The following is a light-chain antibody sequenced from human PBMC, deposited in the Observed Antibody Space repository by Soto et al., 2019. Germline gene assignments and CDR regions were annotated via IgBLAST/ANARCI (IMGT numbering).Light chain of an antibody. CDR3: GSYTSSSTLV. Sequence: QSVLTQPASVSGSPGQSITISCTGTSSDVGGYNFVSWYQHHPGKAPKLMIYEVSDRPSGVSNRFSGSKSGNTASLTISGLQAEDEADYYCGSYTSSSTLVFGGGTKVTVL. CDR1: SSDVGGYNF. V-gene: IGLV2-14*01. J-gene: IGLJ2*01. CDR2: EVS.